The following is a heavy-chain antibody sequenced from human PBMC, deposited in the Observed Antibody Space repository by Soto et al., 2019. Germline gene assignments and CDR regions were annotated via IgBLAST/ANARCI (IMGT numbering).Heavy chain of an antibody. CDR2: IKQDGSEK. D-gene: IGHD2-2*01. V-gene: IGHV3-7*05. Sequence: PGGSLRLSCAASGFTFSSYWMSWVRQAPGKGLEWVANIKQDGSEKYYVDSVKGRFTISRDNAKNSLYLQMNSLRAEDTAVYYCAKDPGYCISTSCPPDGMDVWGQGTTVTVSS. CDR3: AKDPGYCISTSCPPDGMDV. J-gene: IGHJ6*02. CDR1: GFTFSSYW.